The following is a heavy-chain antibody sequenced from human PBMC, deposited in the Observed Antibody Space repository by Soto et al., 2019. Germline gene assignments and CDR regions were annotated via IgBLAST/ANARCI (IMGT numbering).Heavy chain of an antibody. CDR1: GFTVSSNY. CDR3: ARDVMSRGYSSSFGRAFDI. D-gene: IGHD6-6*01. J-gene: IGHJ3*02. CDR2: IYSGGST. V-gene: IGHV3-53*04. Sequence: EVQLVESGGGLVQPGGSLRLSCAASGFTVSSNYMSWVRQAPGKGLEWVSVIYSGGSTYYADSVKGRFTISRHNSKNPLYLQMNSLRAEDTAVSYCARDVMSRGYSSSFGRAFDIWGQGTMVTVSS.